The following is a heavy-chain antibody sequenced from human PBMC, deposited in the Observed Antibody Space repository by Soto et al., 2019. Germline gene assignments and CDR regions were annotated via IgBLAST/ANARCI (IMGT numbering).Heavy chain of an antibody. J-gene: IGHJ4*02. CDR2: IGPESGAT. V-gene: IGHV1-2*02. CDR3: GRGRSGQIVVFY. CDR1: GYTFTGHY. Sequence: ASVKVSCKASGYTFTGHYIHWVRQAPEQGPEWMGEIGPESGATRYAQKFQGRVTMTMDMSITTVYMELSNLSPDDTAVYYCGRGRSGQIVVFYCGQGTTVTVYS. D-gene: IGHD5-12*01.